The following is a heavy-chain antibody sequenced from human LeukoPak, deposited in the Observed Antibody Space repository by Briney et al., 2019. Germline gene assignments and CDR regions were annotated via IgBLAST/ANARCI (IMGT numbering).Heavy chain of an antibody. Sequence: GGSLRLSCAASGFTFSNYAMTWVRQAPGKGPDWVSAISGSGDSTHYADSVKGRFTISRDNSKNTLYPQMNSLRAEDTAVYYCAKGCSYTNCYTSDYWGQGTLVTVSS. J-gene: IGHJ4*02. CDR3: AKGCSYTNCYTSDY. V-gene: IGHV3-23*01. D-gene: IGHD2-2*02. CDR1: GFTFSNYA. CDR2: ISGSGDST.